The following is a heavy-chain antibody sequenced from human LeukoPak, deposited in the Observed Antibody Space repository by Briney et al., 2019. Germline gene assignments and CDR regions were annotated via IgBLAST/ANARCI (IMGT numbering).Heavy chain of an antibody. V-gene: IGHV1-8*01. Sequence: ASVKVSCKASGYTFTSYDFNWVRQATGQRPEWMGWMSPNSGDTGYAQKFQDRVTMTRNTSISTAYMELSSLRSDDTAVYYCARARAGWTMEIYYYYAMDVWGQGTTVTVSS. CDR1: GYTFTSYD. CDR2: MSPNSGDT. J-gene: IGHJ6*02. CDR3: ARARAGWTMEIYYYYAMDV. D-gene: IGHD4/OR15-4a*01.